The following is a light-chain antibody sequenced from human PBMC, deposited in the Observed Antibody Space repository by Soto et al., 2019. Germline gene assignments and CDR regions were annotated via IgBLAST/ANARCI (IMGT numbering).Light chain of an antibody. Sequence: EIVLTQSPGTLYSSPGERATLSCRASQSIDNRYLAWYQHKPGQAPRLLIYATSSKATGIPDRFGGSGSGTDFTLTINRLEPEDFAVYYCQQYFGSSWTFGQGTKVDIK. CDR1: QSIDNRY. CDR3: QQYFGSSWT. CDR2: ATS. J-gene: IGKJ1*01. V-gene: IGKV3-20*01.